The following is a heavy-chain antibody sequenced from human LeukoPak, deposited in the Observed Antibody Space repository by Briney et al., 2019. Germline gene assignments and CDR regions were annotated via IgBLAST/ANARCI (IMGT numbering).Heavy chain of an antibody. J-gene: IGHJ3*02. CDR1: GFTFSRYA. D-gene: IGHD3-22*01. CDR3: ARDAGEYYYDSSGLAGAFDI. V-gene: IGHV3-23*01. CDR2: ISGSGGST. Sequence: PGGSLRLSCAASGFTFSRYAMSWVRQAPGKGLEWVSAISGSGGSTYYADSVKGRFTISRDNSKNTLYLQMNSLRAEDTAVYYCARDAGEYYYDSSGLAGAFDIWGQGTMVTVSS.